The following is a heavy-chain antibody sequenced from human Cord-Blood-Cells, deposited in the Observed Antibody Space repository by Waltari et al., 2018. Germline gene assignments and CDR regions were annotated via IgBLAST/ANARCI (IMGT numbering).Heavy chain of an antibody. Sequence: SGFTFSSYGMHWVRQAPGKGLEWVAVISYDGSNKYYADSVKGRFTISRDNSKNTLYLQMNSLRAEDTAVYYCAKDHPIGYSGYPDLFDYWGQGTLVTVSS. J-gene: IGHJ4*02. CDR2: ISYDGSNK. CDR3: AKDHPIGYSGYPDLFDY. D-gene: IGHD5-12*01. V-gene: IGHV3-30*18. CDR1: GFTFSSYG.